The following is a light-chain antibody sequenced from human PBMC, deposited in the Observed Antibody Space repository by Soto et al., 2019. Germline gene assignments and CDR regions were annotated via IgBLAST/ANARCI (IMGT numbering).Light chain of an antibody. V-gene: IGKV1-5*03. Sequence: DIQMTQSPSTLSVSLGDRVTITCRASQTISNWLAWYQQKPGKAPKLLIYKASTLKSGVPSRFSGSGSGTEFTLTISSLQPDDFATYYCQHYNSYSEAFGQGTKVDIK. CDR3: QHYNSYSEA. J-gene: IGKJ1*01. CDR1: QTISNW. CDR2: KAS.